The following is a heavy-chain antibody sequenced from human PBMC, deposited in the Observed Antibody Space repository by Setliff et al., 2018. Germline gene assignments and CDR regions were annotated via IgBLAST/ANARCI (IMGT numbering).Heavy chain of an antibody. CDR2: VSGSGMTR. CDR3: ARADSDSYYPYYFDF. J-gene: IGHJ4*02. CDR1: GFTFRKHA. D-gene: IGHD3-22*01. Sequence: GSLRLSCTASGFTFRKHALAWVRQAPGKGLQWVSSVSGSGMTRDYTDSVKGRFTVSRDSSQNKIHLQMDSLRAEDTGKYFCARADSDSYYPYYFDFWGQGVLVTVSS. V-gene: IGHV3-23*01.